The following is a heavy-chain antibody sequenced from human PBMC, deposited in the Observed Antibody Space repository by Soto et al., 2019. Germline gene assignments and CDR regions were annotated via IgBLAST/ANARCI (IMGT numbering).Heavy chain of an antibody. J-gene: IGHJ5*02. CDR2: INHSGST. CDR3: ARGLMKIAAAGTHWFDP. D-gene: IGHD6-13*01. CDR1: GGSFSGYY. Sequence: SETLSLTCAVYGGSFSGYYWSWIRQPPGKGLEWIGEINHSGSTNYNPSLKSRVTISVDTSKNQFSLKLSSVTAADTAVYYRARGLMKIAAAGTHWFDPWGQGTLVTVSS. V-gene: IGHV4-34*01.